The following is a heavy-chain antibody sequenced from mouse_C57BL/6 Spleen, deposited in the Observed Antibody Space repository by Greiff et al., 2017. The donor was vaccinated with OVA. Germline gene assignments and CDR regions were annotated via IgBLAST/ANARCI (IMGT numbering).Heavy chain of an antibody. CDR2: IHPNSGST. D-gene: IGHD3-2*02. V-gene: IGHV1-64*01. Sequence: QVQLQQPGAELVKPGASVKLSCKASGYTFTSSWMHWVKQRPGQGLEWIGMIHPNSGSTHYNEKFKSKATLTVEKAYSTAYMQLSSLTSDDSAVYYCAREVEPRQLRPYYAMDYWGKGTSVTVSS. CDR3: AREVEPRQLRPYYAMDY. CDR1: GYTFTSSW. J-gene: IGHJ4*01.